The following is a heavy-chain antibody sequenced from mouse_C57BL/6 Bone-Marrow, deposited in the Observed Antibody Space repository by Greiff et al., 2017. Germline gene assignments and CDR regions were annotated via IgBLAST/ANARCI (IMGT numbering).Heavy chain of an antibody. CDR1: GYTFTSYG. V-gene: IGHV1-81*01. Sequence: QLKQSGAELARPGASVKLSCKASGYTFTSYGISWVKQRTGQGLEWIGEIYPRSGNTYYNEKFKGKTTLTADKSSSTAYMELRSLTSEDSAVYFCARSWILEAMDYWGQGTSVTVSS. CDR2: IYPRSGNT. CDR3: ARSWILEAMDY. J-gene: IGHJ4*01. D-gene: IGHD2-3*01.